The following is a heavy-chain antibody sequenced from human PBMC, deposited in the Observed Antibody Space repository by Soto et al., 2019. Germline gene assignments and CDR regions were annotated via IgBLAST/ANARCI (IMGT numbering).Heavy chain of an antibody. J-gene: IGHJ4*02. D-gene: IGHD3-16*01. Sequence: EVQLLESGGGLVQPGGSLRLSCAASGFTFSLFAMSWVRQAPGKRVEWVSGISGSAGTTYYTASLKGRFTISRDNSKNTLYRQVNSLRAEDTAVYFCANWGKSGSDYWGQGTLVTVSS. CDR1: GFTFSLFA. CDR3: ANWGKSGSDY. CDR2: ISGSAGTT. V-gene: IGHV3-23*01.